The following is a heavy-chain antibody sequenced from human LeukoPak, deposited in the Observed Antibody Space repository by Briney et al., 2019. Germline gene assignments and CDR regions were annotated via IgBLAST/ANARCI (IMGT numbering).Heavy chain of an antibody. CDR2: LSPTGSF. Sequence: SETLSLTCIVSGGSITSYSWGCIRQPAGKGLEWIGRLSPTGSFTYSPSLKSRVTMSVDTSKNHFSLKLNSVTAADTAVYYCARALGDNQAFDIWGQGTVVTVSS. V-gene: IGHV4-4*07. D-gene: IGHD2-21*01. J-gene: IGHJ3*02. CDR1: GGSITSYS. CDR3: ARALGDNQAFDI.